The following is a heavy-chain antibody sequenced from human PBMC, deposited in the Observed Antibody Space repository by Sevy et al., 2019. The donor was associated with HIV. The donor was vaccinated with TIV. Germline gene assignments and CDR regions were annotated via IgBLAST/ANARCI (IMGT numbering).Heavy chain of an antibody. CDR3: AGDEGGSHYIFGNLDY. V-gene: IGHV3-21*06. CDR2: ISSAGSFI. D-gene: IGHD1-26*01. CDR1: GFTFSYYS. Sequence: GGSLRLSCAASGFTFSYYSLTWVRQAPGKGLEWVSSISSAGSFIYYADSVKGRFTISRDSAKSSLYLQMNSLRVEDTAVYYCAGDEGGSHYIFGNLDYWGQGTLVTVSS. J-gene: IGHJ4*02.